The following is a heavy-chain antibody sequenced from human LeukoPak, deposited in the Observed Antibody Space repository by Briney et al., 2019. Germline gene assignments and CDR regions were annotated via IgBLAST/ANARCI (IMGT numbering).Heavy chain of an antibody. V-gene: IGHV3-23*01. J-gene: IGHJ4*02. CDR1: GFTFSSYA. D-gene: IGHD3-10*01. CDR2: ISGSGGST. CDR3: AKGWSRFGELLFIRFDY. Sequence: GGSLRLSCAASGFTFSSYAMSWVRQAPGKGLEWVSAISGSGGSTYYAGSVKGRFTISRDNSKNTLYLQMNSLRAEDTAVYYCAKGWSRFGELLFIRFDYWGQGTLVTVSS.